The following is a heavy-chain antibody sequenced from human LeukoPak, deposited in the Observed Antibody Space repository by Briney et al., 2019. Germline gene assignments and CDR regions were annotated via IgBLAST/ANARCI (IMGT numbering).Heavy chain of an antibody. J-gene: IGHJ6*02. Sequence: GGSLRLSCAASGFTISGYWTSWVRQAPGKGLEWVSAISGSGGSTYYADSVKGRFTISRDNSKNTLYLQMNSLRAEDTAVYYCAKDARADFWSGYSRFYGMDVWGQGTTVTVSS. CDR2: ISGSGGST. V-gene: IGHV3-23*01. D-gene: IGHD3-3*01. CDR1: GFTISGYW. CDR3: AKDARADFWSGYSRFYGMDV.